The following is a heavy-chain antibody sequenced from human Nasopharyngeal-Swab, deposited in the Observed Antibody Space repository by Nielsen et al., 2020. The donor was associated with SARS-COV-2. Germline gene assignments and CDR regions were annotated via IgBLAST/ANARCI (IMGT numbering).Heavy chain of an antibody. CDR3: ARHFISYFYDSSGYYPEDYFDY. Sequence: GSLRLSCTVPGGSISSSSYYWGWIRQPPGKGLEWIGTIYYSGSTYYNPSLKSRVTISVDTSKNQFSLKLSSVTAADTAVYYCARHFISYFYDSSGYYPEDYFDYWGQGTLVTVSS. CDR2: IYYSGST. V-gene: IGHV4-39*01. D-gene: IGHD3-22*01. CDR1: GGSISSSSYY. J-gene: IGHJ4*02.